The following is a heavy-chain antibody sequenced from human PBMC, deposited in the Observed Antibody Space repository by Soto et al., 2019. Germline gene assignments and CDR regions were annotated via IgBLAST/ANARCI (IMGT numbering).Heavy chain of an antibody. Sequence: QVQLVESGGGVVQPGRSLRLSCAASGFTFGSYGMHWVRQAPGKGLEWVAVISYDGSNKYYADSVKGRFTISRDNSKNTLYLQMNSLRAEDTAVYYCANLGMTTVTKGLIWSYMDVWGKGTTVTVSS. D-gene: IGHD4-17*01. V-gene: IGHV3-30*18. CDR1: GFTFGSYG. CDR3: ANLGMTTVTKGLIWSYMDV. CDR2: ISYDGSNK. J-gene: IGHJ6*03.